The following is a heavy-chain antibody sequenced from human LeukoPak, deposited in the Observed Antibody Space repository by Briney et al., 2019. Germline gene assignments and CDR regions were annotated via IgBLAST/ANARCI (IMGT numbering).Heavy chain of an antibody. CDR3: ARDSTPTYYSGTYYFEY. CDR1: GYTFASYY. D-gene: IGHD1-26*01. CDR2: INPSGGST. Sequence: ASVKVSCKASGYTFASYYMHGVRQAPGQGLEWMGIINPSGGSTTYAQKFPGRVTLTRDTSTSTVYVELSSLRSEDTAVYYCARDSTPTYYSGTYYFEYWGQGTLVTVSS. V-gene: IGHV1-46*01. J-gene: IGHJ4*02.